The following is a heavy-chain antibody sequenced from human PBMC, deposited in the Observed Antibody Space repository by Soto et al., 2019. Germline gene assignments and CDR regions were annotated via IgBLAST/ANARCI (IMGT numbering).Heavy chain of an antibody. CDR3: ARTPADYYGSGSYPETNWFDP. CDR1: GGSISSYY. D-gene: IGHD3-10*01. V-gene: IGHV4-59*01. CDR2: IYYSGST. Sequence: SETLSLTCTVSGGSISSYYWSWIRQPPGKGLEWIGYIYYSGSTNYNPSLKSRVTISVDTSKNQFSLKLSSVTAADTAVYYCARTPADYYGSGSYPETNWFDPWGQGTLVTVS. J-gene: IGHJ5*02.